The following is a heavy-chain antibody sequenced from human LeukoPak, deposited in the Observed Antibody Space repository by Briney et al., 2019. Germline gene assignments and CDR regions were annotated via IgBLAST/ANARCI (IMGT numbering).Heavy chain of an antibody. CDR1: GFSFSSYR. V-gene: IGHV3-21*01. CDR3: AREGKVVGWFDP. D-gene: IGHD6-19*01. Sequence: GGSLRLSCAASGFSFSSYRMNWVRQAPGKGLEWVSSVSSSTSYIYYADSVKGRFTISRDNAKNSLYLQMNSLRAEDTAVYYCAREGKVVGWFDPWGQGTLVTVSS. J-gene: IGHJ5*02. CDR2: VSSSTSYI.